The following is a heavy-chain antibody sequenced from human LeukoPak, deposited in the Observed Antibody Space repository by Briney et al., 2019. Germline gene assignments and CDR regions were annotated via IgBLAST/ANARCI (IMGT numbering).Heavy chain of an antibody. CDR2: IYPGDSDT. D-gene: IGHD2-21*01. Sequence: GESLKISCQGSGYSFTTFWVAWVRQMPGKGLEWLGIIYPGDSDTRYNPSFQGQVTFSADKSISTAYLQWSSLKASDTAMYYCASLRSYSDAFDIWGRGTVVTVSS. V-gene: IGHV5-51*01. CDR1: GYSFTTFW. J-gene: IGHJ3*02. CDR3: ASLRSYSDAFDI.